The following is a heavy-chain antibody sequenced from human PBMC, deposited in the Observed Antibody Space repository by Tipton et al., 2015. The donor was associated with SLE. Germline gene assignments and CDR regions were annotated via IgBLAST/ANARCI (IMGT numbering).Heavy chain of an antibody. D-gene: IGHD3-22*01. CDR3: ARVNYYDKDAFDF. J-gene: IGHJ3*01. CDR1: GFTFSSYA. V-gene: IGHV3-30*04. Sequence: SLRLSCAASGFTFSSYAMHWVRQAPGKGLEWVAVISYDGSNKYYADSVKGRFTISRDNSKNTLFLQMNSLRAEDTAVYYCARVNYYDKDAFDFWGQGTMVTVSS. CDR2: ISYDGSNK.